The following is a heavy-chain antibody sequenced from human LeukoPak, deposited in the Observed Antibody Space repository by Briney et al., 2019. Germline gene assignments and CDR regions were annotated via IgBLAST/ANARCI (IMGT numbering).Heavy chain of an antibody. CDR1: GGSISSYY. Sequence: SETLSLTCTVSGGSISSYYWSWIRQPPGKGLEWIGYIYTSGSTNYNPSLKSRVTISVDTSKSQFSLKRSSVTAADTAVYYCARGPYGSGYHVYYYYYMDVWGKGTTVTVSS. D-gene: IGHD3-10*01. CDR3: ARGPYGSGYHVYYYYYMDV. V-gene: IGHV4-4*09. J-gene: IGHJ6*03. CDR2: IYTSGST.